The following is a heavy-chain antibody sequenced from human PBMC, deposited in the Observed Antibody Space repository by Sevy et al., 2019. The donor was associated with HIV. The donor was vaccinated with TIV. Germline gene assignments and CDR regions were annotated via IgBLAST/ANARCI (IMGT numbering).Heavy chain of an antibody. D-gene: IGHD6-13*01. CDR1: GFTFSDHY. V-gene: IGHV3-72*01. J-gene: IGHJ4*02. Sequence: GGSLRLSCAASGFTFSDHYMEWVRQAPGKGLEWVGRTRNKADSYTTEYAASVKGRFTISRDDSKNSLYLQMNSLKTEDTAVYYCGTPAGIAAAGRVFDYWGQGSLVTVSS. CDR3: GTPAGIAAAGRVFDY. CDR2: TRNKADSYTT.